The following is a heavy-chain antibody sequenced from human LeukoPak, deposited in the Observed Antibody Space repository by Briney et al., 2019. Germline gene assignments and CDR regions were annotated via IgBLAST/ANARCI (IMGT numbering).Heavy chain of an antibody. Sequence: SVKVSCKASGGTFISYAISWVRQAPGQGREGMGGIIPIFGTANGAQKCQGRGTITTDEYTSTDYMELRRLRSEDTAVYYCARVRVYYDSSGYYGAFDIWGQGTMVTVSS. V-gene: IGHV1-69*05. CDR2: IIPIFGTA. D-gene: IGHD3-22*01. J-gene: IGHJ3*02. CDR3: ARVRVYYDSSGYYGAFDI. CDR1: GGTFISYA.